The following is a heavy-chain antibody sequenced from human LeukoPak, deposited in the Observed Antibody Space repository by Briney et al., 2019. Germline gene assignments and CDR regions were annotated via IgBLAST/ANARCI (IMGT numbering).Heavy chain of an antibody. D-gene: IGHD5-18*01. J-gene: IGHJ4*02. CDR2: IIPILGIA. CDR3: ARDLEDTAMVFGY. CDR1: GGTFSSYA. Sequence: GASVKVSCKASGGTFSSYAISWVRQAPGQGLEWMGRIIPILGIANYAQKFQGRVTITADKSTSTAYMELSSLRSEDTAVYYCARDLEDTAMVFGYWGRGTLVTVSS. V-gene: IGHV1-69*04.